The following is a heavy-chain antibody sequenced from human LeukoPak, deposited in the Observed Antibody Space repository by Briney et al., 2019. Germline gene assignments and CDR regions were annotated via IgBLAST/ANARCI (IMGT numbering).Heavy chain of an antibody. V-gene: IGHV4-59*01. CDR2: IYYSGST. CDR1: GGSISSYY. J-gene: IGHJ4*02. CDR3: ASERRSTYYYDSSGLDY. D-gene: IGHD3-22*01. Sequence: SETLSLTCTVSGGSISSYYWSWIRQPPGKGLEWIGYIYYSGSTNYNPSLKSRVTISVDTSKNQFSLKLSSVTAADTAVYYCASERRSTYYYDSSGLDYWGQGTLVTVSS.